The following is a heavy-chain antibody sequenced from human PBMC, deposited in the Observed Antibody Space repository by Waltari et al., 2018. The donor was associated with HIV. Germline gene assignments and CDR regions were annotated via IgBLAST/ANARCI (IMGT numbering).Heavy chain of an antibody. D-gene: IGHD3-16*01. Sequence: QVQLQESGPGLVKPSETLSLTCTVSGGSISSYYWSWIRQPAGKGLEWIGRIYTSGSTTYNPALKSRVTMSVDTSKNQFSLKLKSVTAADTAVYYCARGGVSYHDMDVWGQGTTVTVSS. CDR2: IYTSGST. V-gene: IGHV4-4*07. CDR3: ARGGVSYHDMDV. CDR1: GGSISSYY. J-gene: IGHJ6*02.